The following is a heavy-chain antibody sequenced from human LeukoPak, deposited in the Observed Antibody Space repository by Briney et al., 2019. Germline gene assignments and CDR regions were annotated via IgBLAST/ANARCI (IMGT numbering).Heavy chain of an antibody. CDR3: ARDQGSFDY. Sequence: GGSLRLSCAASGFTFSSYWMHWIRQAPGKGLVWVSRIHSDGIGTSYADSVRGRFTISRDNAKNTLYLQMNSLRAEDTAVYYCARDQGSFDYWGQGTLVTVSS. CDR2: IHSDGIGT. J-gene: IGHJ4*02. V-gene: IGHV3-74*01. CDR1: GFTFSSYW.